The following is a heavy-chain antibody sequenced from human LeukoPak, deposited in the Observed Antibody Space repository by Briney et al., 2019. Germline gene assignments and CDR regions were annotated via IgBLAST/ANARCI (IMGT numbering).Heavy chain of an antibody. CDR3: ARHSGINYYDSXXLDP. D-gene: IGHD3-22*01. V-gene: IGHV5-51*01. CDR2: IYPGDSDT. Sequence: GESLKISCKGSGYSFTSYWIGWVRQMPGKGLEWMGIIYPGDSDTRYSPSFQGQVTISADKSISTAYLQWSSLKASDPAMYYCARHSGINYYDSXXLDPWGQGTLVTVSS. J-gene: IGHJ5*02. CDR1: GYSFTSYW.